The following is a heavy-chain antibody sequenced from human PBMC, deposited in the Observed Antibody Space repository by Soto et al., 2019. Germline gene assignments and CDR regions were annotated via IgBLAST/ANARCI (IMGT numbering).Heavy chain of an antibody. CDR2: MYYKGST. CDR1: GDSIASDVYY. D-gene: IGHD6-19*01. J-gene: IGHJ4*02. CDR3: VRSRGIAVTGFDS. V-gene: IGHV4-39*01. Sequence: LQLRESGPGLVKPSETLSLMCSVSGDSIASDVYYWGWVRQPPGKGLEWIESMYYKGSTYYNPSLKSRATISVDTSKNQFSLRLPSVTAADTAVYYCVRSRGIAVTGFDSWGQGTLVSVSS.